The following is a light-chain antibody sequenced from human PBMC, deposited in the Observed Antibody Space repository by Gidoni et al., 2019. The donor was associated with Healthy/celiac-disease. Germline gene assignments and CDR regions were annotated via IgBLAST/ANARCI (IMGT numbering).Light chain of an antibody. V-gene: IGKV3D-7*01. Sequence: EIVMTQSPATLSLSPGERAPLSCRASQSVSSSYLSWYQQKPGQAPRLLIYGASTRATGIPARFSGSGSGTDLTLTISSLQPEDFAVYYCQQDYNLPAFGQGTKVEIK. CDR3: QQDYNLPA. CDR1: QSVSSSY. J-gene: IGKJ1*01. CDR2: GAS.